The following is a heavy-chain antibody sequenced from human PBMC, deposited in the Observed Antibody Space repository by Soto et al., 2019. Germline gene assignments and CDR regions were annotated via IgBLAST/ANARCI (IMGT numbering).Heavy chain of an antibody. J-gene: IGHJ5*02. D-gene: IGHD6-13*01. CDR1: GFPFSSNG. CDR3: AINGLSTLPSALEP. V-gene: IGHV3-23*01. Sequence: GSLRLSCADSGFPFSSNGMSWVRQDPGKGLDWVSGISVSGRNTYYADSVKGRFTISRDNSKNTLFLQMNSLRAEDTAVYYCAINGLSTLPSALEPGSQGTLVLV. CDR2: ISVSGRNT.